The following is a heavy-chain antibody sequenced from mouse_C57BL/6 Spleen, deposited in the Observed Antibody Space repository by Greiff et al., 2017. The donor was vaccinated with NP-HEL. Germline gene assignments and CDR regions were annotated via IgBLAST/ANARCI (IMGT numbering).Heavy chain of an antibody. Sequence: QVQLQQPGAELVKPGASVKLSCKASGYTFTSYWMHWVKQRPGQGLEWIGMIHPNSGSTNYNEKFKSKATLTVDKSSSTAYMQLSSLTSEDSAVYYCAREGITTVVEGAMDYWGQGTSVTVSS. V-gene: IGHV1-64*01. CDR3: AREGITTVVEGAMDY. CDR2: IHPNSGST. CDR1: GYTFTSYW. D-gene: IGHD1-1*01. J-gene: IGHJ4*01.